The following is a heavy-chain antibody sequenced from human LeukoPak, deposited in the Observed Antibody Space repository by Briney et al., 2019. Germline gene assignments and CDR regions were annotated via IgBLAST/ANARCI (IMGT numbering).Heavy chain of an antibody. CDR1: GDSVSSNSAA. CDR3: AREGSFVVVPAAIVDDAFDI. V-gene: IGHV6-1*01. Sequence: SQTLSLTCAISGDSVSSNSAAWNWIRQSPSRGLEWLGRTYYRSKWYNDYAVSVKSRITINPDTSKNQFSLQLNSVTPEDTAVYYCAREGSFVVVPAAIVDDAFDIWGQGTMVTVSS. CDR2: TYYRSKWYN. J-gene: IGHJ3*02. D-gene: IGHD2-2*01.